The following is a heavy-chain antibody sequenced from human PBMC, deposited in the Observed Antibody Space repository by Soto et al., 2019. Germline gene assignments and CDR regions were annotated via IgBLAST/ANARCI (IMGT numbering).Heavy chain of an antibody. CDR3: AKELEAPPRFGELLSNGEAFDI. CDR2: ISGSGGST. CDR1: GFTFSSYA. Sequence: PGGSLRLSCAASGFTFSSYAMSWVRQAPGKGLEWVSAISGSGGSTYYADSVKGRFTISRDSSKNTLYLQMNSLRAEDTAVYYCAKELEAPPRFGELLSNGEAFDIWGQGTMVTVSS. V-gene: IGHV3-23*01. D-gene: IGHD3-10*01. J-gene: IGHJ3*02.